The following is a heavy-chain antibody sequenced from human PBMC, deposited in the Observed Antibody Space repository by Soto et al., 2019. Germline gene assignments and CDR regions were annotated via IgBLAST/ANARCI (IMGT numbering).Heavy chain of an antibody. D-gene: IGHD3-10*01. V-gene: IGHV3-23*01. Sequence: GGSLRLSCAASGFTFISYSMSWVRQAPGKGLEWVSGFRTGGDDGTTYYADSVKGRFTISRDNSKNTLFLQMNSLRAEDTAIYYCAKKVNSGPGSQYFDYWGQGALVTVSS. CDR2: FRTGGDDGTT. CDR1: GFTFISYS. J-gene: IGHJ4*02. CDR3: AKKVNSGPGSQYFDY.